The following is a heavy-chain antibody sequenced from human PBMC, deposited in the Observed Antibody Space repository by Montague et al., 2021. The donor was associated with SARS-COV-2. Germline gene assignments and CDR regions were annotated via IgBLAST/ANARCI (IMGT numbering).Heavy chain of an antibody. CDR3: ARRLGRPGTIFGVALY. V-gene: IGHV4-34*01. J-gene: IGHJ4*02. CDR1: GGSFSGYY. Sequence: TLSLTCGVYGGSFSGYYWSWIRQHPGKGLQCIGGTNHSGSTNYNSSLNSRGTISLDTSKNQFSLKLTSVSAADTAVYYCARRLGRPGTIFGVALYWGQGALVTLSS. CDR2: TNHSGST. D-gene: IGHD3-3*01.